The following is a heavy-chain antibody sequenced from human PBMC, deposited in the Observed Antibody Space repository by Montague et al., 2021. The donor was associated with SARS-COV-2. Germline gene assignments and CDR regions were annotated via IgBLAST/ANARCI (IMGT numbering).Heavy chain of an antibody. V-gene: IGHV4-59*01. J-gene: IGHJ6*02. CDR3: ARLPYDNSYGMDV. CDR1: GGSISTYY. Sequence: SETLSLTCTVSGGSISTYYWNWIRQFPGKGLEWIGYIDYSGSTNYNPSLRSRVIISVDRSKIQFSLKLNSVTVADTAIYYCARLPYDNSYGMDVWGQGTTVTVSS. D-gene: IGHD3-9*01. CDR2: IDYSGST.